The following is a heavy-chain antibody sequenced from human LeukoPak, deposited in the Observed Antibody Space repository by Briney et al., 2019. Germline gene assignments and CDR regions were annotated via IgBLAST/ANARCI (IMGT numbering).Heavy chain of an antibody. V-gene: IGHV3-7*03. CDR3: ARGCCSVSGLYFEF. Sequence: GGSLRLSCAASGFTFSNYFMGWVRQAPGKGLEWVANINKDGSGASYADSVKGRLTISRDNAKNSLYLQMNGLRVEDTAVYYCARGCCSVSGLYFEFWGQGSLVTVSS. CDR2: INKDGSGA. D-gene: IGHD3-9*01. J-gene: IGHJ4*02. CDR1: GFTFSNYF.